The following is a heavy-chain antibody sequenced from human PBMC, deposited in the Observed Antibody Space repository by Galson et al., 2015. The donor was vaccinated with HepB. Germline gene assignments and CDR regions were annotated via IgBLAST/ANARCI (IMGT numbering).Heavy chain of an antibody. V-gene: IGHV2-5*02. CDR2: IYWDDDK. Sequence: PALVKPTQTLTLTCTFSGFSISTSGVGVGWIRQPPGKALEWLALIYWDDDKRYSPSLKSRLTITKDTSKNQVVLTMTNMDPVDTATYYCAHLWERGYDFWSGYYAFDYWGQGTLVTVSS. CDR3: AHLWERGYDFWSGYYAFDY. D-gene: IGHD3-3*01. CDR1: GFSISTSGVG. J-gene: IGHJ4*02.